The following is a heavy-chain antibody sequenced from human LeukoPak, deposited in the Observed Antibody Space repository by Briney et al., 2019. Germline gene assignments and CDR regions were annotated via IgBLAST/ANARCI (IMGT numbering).Heavy chain of an antibody. CDR2: IYHSGST. CDR1: GGSISSGGYY. V-gene: IGHV4-30-2*01. J-gene: IGHJ4*02. Sequence: SETLSLTCTVSGGSISSGGYYWSWIRQPPGKGLEWIGYIYHSGSTYYNPSLKSRVTISVDRSKNQFSLKLSSVTAADTAVYYCARVDCSSTSCLIIDYWGQGTLVTVSS. CDR3: ARVDCSSTSCLIIDY. D-gene: IGHD2-2*01.